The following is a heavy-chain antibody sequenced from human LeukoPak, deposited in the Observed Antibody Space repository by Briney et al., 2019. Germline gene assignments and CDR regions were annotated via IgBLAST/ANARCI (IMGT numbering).Heavy chain of an antibody. CDR1: GYTFTDYY. CDR2: INPNSGGT. V-gene: IGHV1-2*02. Sequence: GASVKVSCKASGYTFTDYYIHWVRHAPGQGLEWMGWINPNSGGTNYAQKFQGRITMTRDTSISTAYMEVSRLRFDDTAVYYCARHRGIYDGWGQGTLVTVSS. CDR3: ARHRGIYDG. J-gene: IGHJ4*02. D-gene: IGHD2/OR15-2a*01.